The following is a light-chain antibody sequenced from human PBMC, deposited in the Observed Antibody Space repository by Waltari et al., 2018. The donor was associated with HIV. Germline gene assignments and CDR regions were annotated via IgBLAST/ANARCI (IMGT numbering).Light chain of an antibody. V-gene: IGLV2-14*03. Sequence: QSALTQPASVSGSPGQSISISCTGTSSDIEPYNYVSWYQQHAGKAPKLLIYQVSHRPSGVSDRFSGSKSGSTASLTISWLQANDEAHYYCSSFTITSTVIFGGGTRLTVL. CDR1: SSDIEPYNY. CDR2: QVS. J-gene: IGLJ2*01. CDR3: SSFTITSTVI.